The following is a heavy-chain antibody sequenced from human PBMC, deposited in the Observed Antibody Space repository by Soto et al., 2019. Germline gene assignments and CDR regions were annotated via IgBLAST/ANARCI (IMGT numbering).Heavy chain of an antibody. D-gene: IGHD3-22*01. CDR1: GYSFTNYY. V-gene: IGHV1-46*01. CDR3: ARTYHYDSGGRTYFYYGMAV. J-gene: IGHJ6*02. CDR2: IHPNGGGT. Sequence: ASVKVSCKASGYSFTNYYMHWVRQAPGQGLEYMGVIHPNGGGTSYAQKFQGRVTITADESTSTVYMEVSSLRSEDTAVYYCARTYHYDSGGRTYFYYGMAVWGQGTTVTVS.